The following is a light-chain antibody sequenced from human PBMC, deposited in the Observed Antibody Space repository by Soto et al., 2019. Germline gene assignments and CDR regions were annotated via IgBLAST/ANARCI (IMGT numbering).Light chain of an antibody. CDR3: QQYNDYIT. V-gene: IGKV1-5*01. CDR2: AAS. CDR1: QSISTW. Sequence: QLTQSPCTLAASIFSGVTSTCRASQSISTWLAWYQQKPGKAPKLLIYAASTLENGVPTRFSGTGSETEFTLTVSSLQPDDSATYYCQQYNDYITFGEGTRLEIK. J-gene: IGKJ5*01.